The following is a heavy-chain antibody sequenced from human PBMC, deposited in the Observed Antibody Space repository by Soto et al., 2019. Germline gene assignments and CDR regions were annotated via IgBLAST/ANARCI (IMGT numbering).Heavy chain of an antibody. Sequence: QVQLVESGGGVVQPGRSLRLSCAASGFTFSTYGMHWVRQAPGKGLEWVAVIWYDGSNKYYADSVKGRFTISRDNSKNTLYLQMNSLRAEDTAVYYCARASYYDSSGDAFDIWGQGTMVTVSS. CDR1: GFTFSTYG. CDR2: IWYDGSNK. D-gene: IGHD3-22*01. J-gene: IGHJ3*02. V-gene: IGHV3-33*01. CDR3: ARASYYDSSGDAFDI.